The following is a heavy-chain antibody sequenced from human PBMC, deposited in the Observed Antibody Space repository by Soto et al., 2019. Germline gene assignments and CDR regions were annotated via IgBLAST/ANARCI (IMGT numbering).Heavy chain of an antibody. V-gene: IGHV1-3*01. J-gene: IGHJ6*02. CDR2: INAGNGNT. D-gene: IGHD4-4*01. Sequence: QVPLVQSGAEVKKPGASVKVSCKASGYTFTSYAMHWVRQAPGQRLEWMGWINAGNGNTKYSQKFQGRVTITRDTSASTAYMELSSLRSEDTAVYYCARFAPVTTPYYYYYGMDVWGQGTTVTVSS. CDR1: GYTFTSYA. CDR3: ARFAPVTTPYYYYYGMDV.